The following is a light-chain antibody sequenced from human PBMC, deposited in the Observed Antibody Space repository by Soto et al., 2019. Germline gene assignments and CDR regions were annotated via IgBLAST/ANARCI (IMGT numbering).Light chain of an antibody. V-gene: IGKV3-15*01. Sequence: EIVVTQSPSTLSLSPGERATLSCRASQSVSSSLAWYQQKPGQAPRLLIYGASTRATGTPARFSGSGSGTEFTLTISSLQSEDFAVYYCQQYKSWPPITFGQGTRLEIK. CDR2: GAS. CDR1: QSVSSS. CDR3: QQYKSWPPIT. J-gene: IGKJ5*01.